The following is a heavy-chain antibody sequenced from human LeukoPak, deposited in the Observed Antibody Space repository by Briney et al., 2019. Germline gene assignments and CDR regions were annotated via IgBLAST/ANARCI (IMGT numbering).Heavy chain of an antibody. J-gene: IGHJ4*02. Sequence: GGSLRLSCAASGFTFSSYAMHWVRQAPGKGLEWVAVISYDGSNKYYADSVKGRFTISRDNSKNTLYLQMNSLRAEDTAVYYCARVKDYYGSGGYIDYWGQGTLVTVSS. V-gene: IGHV3-30*04. CDR2: ISYDGSNK. CDR3: ARVKDYYGSGGYIDY. CDR1: GFTFSSYA. D-gene: IGHD3-10*01.